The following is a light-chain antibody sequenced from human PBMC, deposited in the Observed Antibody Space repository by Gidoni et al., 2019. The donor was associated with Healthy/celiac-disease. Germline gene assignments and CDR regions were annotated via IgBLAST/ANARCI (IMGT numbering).Light chain of an antibody. CDR1: QVISNY. V-gene: IGKV1-27*01. Sequence: DIQMTQSPSSLSASVGDRVTITCRASQVISNYLAWYQQKPGKVPKLLIYAASTLQSGVPSRFSGSGSGTDFTLTISSLQPEDVATYYCQKYNSALLFGGGTKVEIK. J-gene: IGKJ4*01. CDR3: QKYNSALL. CDR2: AAS.